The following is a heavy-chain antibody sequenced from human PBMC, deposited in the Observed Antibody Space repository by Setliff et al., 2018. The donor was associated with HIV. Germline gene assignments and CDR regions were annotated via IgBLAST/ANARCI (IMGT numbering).Heavy chain of an antibody. D-gene: IGHD3-10*01. J-gene: IGHJ4*02. V-gene: IGHV3-66*02. Sequence: GGSLRLSCAASGFIVSSSYMAWVRQAPGKGLEWVSTIYSGGSTYHADSVKGRFTLSRDSSKNTLSLQMNSLRPEDTAVYYCARVRLYNAALGYWGQGTLVTVSS. CDR2: IYSGGST. CDR1: GFIVSSSY. CDR3: ARVRLYNAALGY.